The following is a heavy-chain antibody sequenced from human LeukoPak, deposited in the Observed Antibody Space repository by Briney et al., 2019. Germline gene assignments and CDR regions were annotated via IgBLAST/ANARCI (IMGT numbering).Heavy chain of an antibody. Sequence: ASVKVSCKASGYTFTGYYMRWVRQAPGQGLEWMGWINPNSGGTNYAQKFQGRVTMTRDTSISTAYMELSRLRSDDTAVYYCVRDIVVVVAAPAGFDPWGQGTLVTVSS. J-gene: IGHJ5*02. CDR1: GYTFTGYY. CDR3: VRDIVVVVAAPAGFDP. CDR2: INPNSGGT. V-gene: IGHV1-2*02. D-gene: IGHD2-15*01.